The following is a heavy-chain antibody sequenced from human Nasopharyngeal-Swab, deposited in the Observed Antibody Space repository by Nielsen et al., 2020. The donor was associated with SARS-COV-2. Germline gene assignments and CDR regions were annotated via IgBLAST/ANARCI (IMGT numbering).Heavy chain of an antibody. D-gene: IGHD6-19*01. CDR2: ISGSGGST. Sequence: VRQDPGKGLEWVSAISGSGGSTYYADAVKGRFTISRDNSKNTLYLQMNSLRAEDTAVYYCAGGSGWYPYYYGMDVWGQGTTVTVSS. CDR3: AGGSGWYPYYYGMDV. V-gene: IGHV3-23*01. J-gene: IGHJ6*02.